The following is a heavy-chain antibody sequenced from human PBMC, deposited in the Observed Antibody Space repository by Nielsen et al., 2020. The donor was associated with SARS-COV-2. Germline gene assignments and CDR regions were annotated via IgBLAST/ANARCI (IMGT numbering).Heavy chain of an antibody. D-gene: IGHD6-6*01. J-gene: IGHJ4*02. CDR1: GFTFSNAW. V-gene: IGHV3-15*01. CDR3: TTDLMLAARPYYFDY. Sequence: GGSLRLSCAASGFTFSNAWMSWVRQAPGKGLEWVGRIKSKTDGGTTDYAAPVKGRFTISRDDSKNTLYLQMNSLKTEDTAVYYCTTDLMLAARPYYFDYWGQGTLVTVSS. CDR2: IKSKTDGGTT.